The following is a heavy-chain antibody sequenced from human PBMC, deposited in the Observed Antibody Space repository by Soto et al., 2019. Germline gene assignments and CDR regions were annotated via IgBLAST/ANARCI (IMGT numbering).Heavy chain of an antibody. D-gene: IGHD3-3*01. Sequence: GASVKVSCKASGYTFTSYYMHWVRQAPGQGLEWMGIINPSGGSTSYAQKFQGRVTMTRDTSTSTVYMELSSLRSEDTAVYYCARQSVGIPWSAYYYYMDVWGKGTTVTVSS. V-gene: IGHV1-46*03. CDR2: INPSGGST. J-gene: IGHJ6*03. CDR1: GYTFTSYY. CDR3: ARQSVGIPWSAYYYYMDV.